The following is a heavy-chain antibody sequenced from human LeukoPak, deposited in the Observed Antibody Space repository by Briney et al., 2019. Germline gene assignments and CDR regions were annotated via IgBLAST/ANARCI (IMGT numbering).Heavy chain of an antibody. D-gene: IGHD3-16*01. J-gene: IGHJ5*02. CDR3: ARDVSAGGTNWFDP. Sequence: VASVKLSCTASGYTFTGYYIHWVRQAPGQGLEWVGWINPNSGGPNYAQKFQARVTMSRDTSISTAYMEMSRLRSDDTAVYYCARDVSAGGTNWFDPWGQGTLVTVSS. CDR1: GYTFTGYY. V-gene: IGHV1-2*02. CDR2: INPNSGGP.